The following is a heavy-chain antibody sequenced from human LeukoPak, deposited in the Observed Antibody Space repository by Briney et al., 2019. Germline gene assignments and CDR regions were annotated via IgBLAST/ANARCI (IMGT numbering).Heavy chain of an antibody. CDR1: GFTFSSYS. Sequence: GGSLRLSCAASGFTFSSYSMNWVRQAPGKGLEWVAFIRYDGINKYYADSVKGRFTISRDSFKNTLYLQMNSLRPEDTAVYYCAKEGDYYGSGSYRDGFDIWGQGTRATVSS. J-gene: IGHJ3*02. CDR3: AKEGDYYGSGSYRDGFDI. V-gene: IGHV3-30*02. D-gene: IGHD3-10*01. CDR2: IRYDGINK.